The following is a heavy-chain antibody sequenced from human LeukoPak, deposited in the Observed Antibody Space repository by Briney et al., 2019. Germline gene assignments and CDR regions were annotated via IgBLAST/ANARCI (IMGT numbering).Heavy chain of an antibody. Sequence: PGGSLRLSCAASGFTFSTYWMNWVRQAPGKGLEWVANIEKDGSEKNYVDSVRGRFTISRDNAKNSLYLQMNSLRAGDTAVYLCVAGSGWLPDYWGQGTLVIVSS. CDR3: VAGSGWLPDY. J-gene: IGHJ4*02. D-gene: IGHD6-19*01. V-gene: IGHV3-7*01. CDR1: GFTFSTYW. CDR2: IEKDGSEK.